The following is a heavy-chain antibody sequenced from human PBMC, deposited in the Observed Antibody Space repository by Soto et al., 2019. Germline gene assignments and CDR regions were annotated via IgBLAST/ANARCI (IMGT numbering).Heavy chain of an antibody. CDR2: IYYSGST. J-gene: IGHJ4*02. CDR1: GGSISSGDYY. CDR3: ARGSISYSNY. Sequence: SETLSLTCTVSGGSISSGDYYWSWIRQPPGKGLEWIGYIYYSGSTYYNPSLKSRVTISVDTSKKKLSLRLSSVTAADTAVYYCARGSISYSNYSGPGTMAAVYS. D-gene: IGHD6-13*01. V-gene: IGHV4-30-4*01.